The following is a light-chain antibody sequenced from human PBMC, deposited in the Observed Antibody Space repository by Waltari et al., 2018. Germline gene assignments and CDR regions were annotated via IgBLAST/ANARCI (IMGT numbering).Light chain of an antibody. CDR2: WAS. CDR1: QSLLYSSNNKNS. CDR3: QQYYGTPPT. V-gene: IGKV4-1*01. J-gene: IGKJ1*01. Sequence: DIVMTQSPDFLTVSLGERATINCKSGQSLLYSSNNKNSLAWYQQKLGQPPNLLIYWASTRKSGVPDRFSGSGSGTDFTLTISSLQAEDVAVYYCQQYYGTPPTFGQGTKVDIK.